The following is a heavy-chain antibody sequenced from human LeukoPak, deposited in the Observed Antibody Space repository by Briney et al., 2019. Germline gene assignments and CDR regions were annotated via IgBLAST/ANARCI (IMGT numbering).Heavy chain of an antibody. Sequence: GSLRLSCAASGFTVSSKYMSWVRQAPGKGLEWIGSIYHSGSTYYNPSLKSRVSISVDTSKNQFSLKLSSVTAADTAVYYCARKIRSNAFDIWGQGTMVTVSS. CDR3: ARKIRSNAFDI. CDR2: IYHSGST. V-gene: IGHV4-38-2*01. CDR1: GFTVSSKY. J-gene: IGHJ3*02. D-gene: IGHD2-2*01.